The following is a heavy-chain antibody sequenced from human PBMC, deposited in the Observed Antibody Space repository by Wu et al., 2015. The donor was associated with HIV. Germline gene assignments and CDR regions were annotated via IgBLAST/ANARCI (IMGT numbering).Heavy chain of an antibody. J-gene: IGHJ5*02. CDR2: INPNSGGT. CDR1: GYTFTGYY. D-gene: IGHD6-6*01. V-gene: IGHV1-2*02. CDR3: AREIVYSSSSLYNWFRP. Sequence: QVQLVQSGAEVKKPGASVKVSCKASGYTFTGYYIHWVRQAPGQGLEWMGWINPNSGGTNYAQKFQGRVTMTRDTSISTAYMELSRLRSDDTAVYYCAREIVYSSSSLYNWFRPLGQGTLV.